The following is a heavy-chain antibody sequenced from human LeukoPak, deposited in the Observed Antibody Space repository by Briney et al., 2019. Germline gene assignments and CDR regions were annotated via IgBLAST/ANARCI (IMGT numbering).Heavy chain of an antibody. J-gene: IGHJ4*02. D-gene: IGHD2-2*03. Sequence: SETLSLTCAVYGGSFSGYYWSWIRQPPGKGLEWIGEINHSGSTNYNPSLKSRVTISVDTSKNQFSLKLSSVTAADTAVYYCARHGYCSSTSCRDYWGQGTLVTVSS. CDR3: ARHGYCSSTSCRDY. CDR2: INHSGST. V-gene: IGHV4-34*01. CDR1: GGSFSGYY.